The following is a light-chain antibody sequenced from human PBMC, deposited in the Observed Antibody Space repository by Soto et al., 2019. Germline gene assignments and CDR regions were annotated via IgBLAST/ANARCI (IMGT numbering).Light chain of an antibody. CDR1: QSVSSSY. CDR2: GAS. J-gene: IGKJ1*01. Sequence: IVVTQSPGTLSLSPGERATLSCRASQSVSSSYLAWYQQKPGQAPRLLIYGASSRATGIPDRFSGSGSGTDFTLTISGLESEDFAVYYCQQYGSSPWTFGQGTKVDIK. CDR3: QQYGSSPWT. V-gene: IGKV3-20*01.